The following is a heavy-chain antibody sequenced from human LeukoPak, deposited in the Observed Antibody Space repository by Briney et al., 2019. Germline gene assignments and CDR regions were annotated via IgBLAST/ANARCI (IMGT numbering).Heavy chain of an antibody. J-gene: IGHJ4*02. D-gene: IGHD3-22*01. V-gene: IGHV1-69*05. CDR2: IIPIFGTA. Sequence: SVKISCKASGGTFSSYAISWVRQAPGQGLEWMGRIIPIFGTANYAQKFQGRVTITTDESTSTAYMELSSLRSEDTAVYYCAGDSSGYEDYWGQGTLVTVSS. CDR1: GGTFSSYA. CDR3: AGDSSGYEDY.